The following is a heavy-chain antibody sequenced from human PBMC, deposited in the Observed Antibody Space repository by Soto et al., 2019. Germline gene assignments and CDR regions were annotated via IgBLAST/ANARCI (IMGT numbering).Heavy chain of an antibody. CDR2: ISWNSDSI. CDR1: GFIFDDFA. V-gene: IGHV3-9*01. J-gene: IGHJ4*02. D-gene: IGHD3-3*01. CDR3: TKAGGLYDFWSGPLHFDL. Sequence: EAQLVESGGGLVQPGRSLRLSCAGSGFIFDDFAIHWVRQAPGKGLEWVSGISWNSDSIGYADSVKGRFTISRDNAKNALYLQMNSLRVEDTAFYYCTKAGGLYDFWSGPLHFDLWGQGTLVTVSS.